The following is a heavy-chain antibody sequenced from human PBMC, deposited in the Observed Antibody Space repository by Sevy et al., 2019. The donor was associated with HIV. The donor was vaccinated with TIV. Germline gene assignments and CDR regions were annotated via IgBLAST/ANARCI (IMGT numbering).Heavy chain of an antibody. J-gene: IGHJ6*02. V-gene: IGHV4-34*01. CDR2: INHSGST. D-gene: IGHD5-12*01. CDR3: ARGHKMATIPYYYYYYGMDV. Sequence: SETLSLTCAVYGGSFSGYYWSWIRQPPGKGLEWIGEINHSGSTNYNPSLKSRVTISVDTSKNQFSLKLSSGTASDTAVYYCARGHKMATIPYYYYYYGMDVWGQGTTVTVSS. CDR1: GGSFSGYY.